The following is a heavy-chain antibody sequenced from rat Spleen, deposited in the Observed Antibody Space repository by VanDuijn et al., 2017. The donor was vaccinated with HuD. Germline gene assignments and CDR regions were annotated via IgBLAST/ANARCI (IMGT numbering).Heavy chain of an antibody. CDR3: ARQGDYYSSYMDA. CDR2: ISYDGSST. J-gene: IGHJ4*01. D-gene: IGHD1-2*01. V-gene: IGHV5-29*01. Sequence: EVQLVESGGGLVQPGRSLKLSCAASGFTFSNYYMAWVRQAPTKGLEWVATISYDGSSTYYRDSVKGRFTISRDNAKSTLYLQMNSLRSEDTATYYCARQGDYYSSYMDAWGQGASVTVSS. CDR1: GFTFSNYY.